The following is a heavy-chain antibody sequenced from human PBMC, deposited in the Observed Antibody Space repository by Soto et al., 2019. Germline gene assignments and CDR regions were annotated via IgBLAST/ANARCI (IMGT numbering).Heavy chain of an antibody. D-gene: IGHD1-26*01. J-gene: IGHJ6*03. CDR3: ARDLGAGVRYYYYMDV. CDR2: IIPILGIA. Sequence: SVPVACKASGGTFRSYTVSWVRQATGQGLEWMGRIIPILGIANYAQKFQGRVTITADKSTSTAYMELSSLRSEDTAVYYCARDLGAGVRYYYYMDVWGKGTTVTVS. CDR1: GGTFRSYT. V-gene: IGHV1-69*04.